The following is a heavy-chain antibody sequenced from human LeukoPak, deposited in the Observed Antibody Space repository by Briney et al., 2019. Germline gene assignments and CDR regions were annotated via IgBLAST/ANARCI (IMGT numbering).Heavy chain of an antibody. Sequence: SSETLSFTCAVYGGSFSGYYWSWIRQPPGKGLEWIGEINHVETANYNPSLKSRVAISVDTSKSQFSLRLNSVTAADTAVYYCARPGDISSWYDYWGQGTVVTVSS. J-gene: IGHJ4*02. D-gene: IGHD6-13*01. CDR3: ARPGDISSWYDY. CDR1: GGSFSGYY. CDR2: INHVETA. V-gene: IGHV4-34*01.